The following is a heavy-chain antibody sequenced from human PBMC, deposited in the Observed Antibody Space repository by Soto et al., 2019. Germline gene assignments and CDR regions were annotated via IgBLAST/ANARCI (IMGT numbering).Heavy chain of an antibody. CDR2: ISAYNGNT. Sequence: QVHLVQSGAEVKKPGASVKVSWKASGYTLTRHGISWVRQAPGQGLEWMVWISAYNGNTKYAQKLQGRVTMTTDTSTSTAYMQLRSLRSDDTAVYYCARDAAVGLFDYWGQGTLVTVSS. CDR1: GYTLTRHG. J-gene: IGHJ4*02. V-gene: IGHV1-18*01. CDR3: ARDAAVGLFDY. D-gene: IGHD1-26*01.